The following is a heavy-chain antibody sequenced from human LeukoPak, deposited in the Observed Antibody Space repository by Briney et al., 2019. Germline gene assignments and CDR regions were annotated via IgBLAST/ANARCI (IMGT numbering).Heavy chain of an antibody. CDR3: ARDIRAGYYYDSSGYLT. V-gene: IGHV3-7*01. CDR2: IKQDGSEK. CDR1: GFTFSSYW. J-gene: IGHJ4*02. Sequence: GGSLRLSCAASGFTFSSYWVSWVRQAPGKGLEWVAIIKQDGSEKYYVDSVKGRFTISRDNAKNSLYLQMNSLRAEDTAVYYCARDIRAGYYYDSSGYLTWGQGTLVTVSS. D-gene: IGHD3-22*01.